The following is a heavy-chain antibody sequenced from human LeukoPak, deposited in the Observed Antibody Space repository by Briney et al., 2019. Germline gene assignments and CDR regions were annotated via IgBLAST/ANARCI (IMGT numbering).Heavy chain of an antibody. V-gene: IGHV1-18*01. CDR3: ARARATFRYGGLQYYSDS. CDR2: ISPYNGNT. D-gene: IGHD5-12*01. CDR1: GYTFTSYG. Sequence: ASVKVSCKASGYTFTSYGISWVRQAPGQGREWMGWISPYNGNTNYAQKLQGRVTMTTDTSTSTAYMELRSLRSDDTAVYYCARARATFRYGGLQYYSDSWGQGTLVTVSS. J-gene: IGHJ4*02.